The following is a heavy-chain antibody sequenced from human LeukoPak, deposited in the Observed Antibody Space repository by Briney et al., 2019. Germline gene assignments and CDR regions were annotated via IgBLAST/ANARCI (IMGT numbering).Heavy chain of an antibody. V-gene: IGHV4-30-4*01. CDR1: GGSISSGDYY. J-gene: IGHJ4*02. CDR2: IYYSGST. D-gene: IGHD2-21*02. Sequence: PSQTLSLTCTVSGGSISSGDYYWSWIRQPPGTGLEWIGYIYYSGSTYYNPSLKSRVTISVDMSKNQFSLKLSSVTAADTAVYYCASNCGGDCFSDYWGQGTLVTVSS. CDR3: ASNCGGDCFSDY.